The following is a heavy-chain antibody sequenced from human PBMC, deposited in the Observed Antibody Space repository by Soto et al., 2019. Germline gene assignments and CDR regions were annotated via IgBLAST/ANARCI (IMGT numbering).Heavy chain of an antibody. CDR2: ISGSGGST. J-gene: IGHJ4*02. CDR1: GFTFSSYV. Sequence: PGGSLRLSCAASGFTFSSYVMSWVRQAPGKGLEWVSAISGSGGSTYYADSVKGRFTISRDNSKNTLYLQMNSLRAEDTAVYYCAKDSNYYDSSGYVLWGQGTLVTVSS. V-gene: IGHV3-23*01. CDR3: AKDSNYYDSSGYVL. D-gene: IGHD3-22*01.